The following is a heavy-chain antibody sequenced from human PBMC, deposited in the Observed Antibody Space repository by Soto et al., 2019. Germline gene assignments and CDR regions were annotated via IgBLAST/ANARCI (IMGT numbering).Heavy chain of an antibody. Sequence: GASVKVSSKASGYTFTSYGISWVRQAPGQGLEWMGRISAFNGNTNYAQKFQDRVTMTTDTSTSTAYMELRSLRSDDTAVYYCARIKDGWFDPWGQGTLVTVSS. J-gene: IGHJ5*02. CDR3: ARIKDGWFDP. D-gene: IGHD2-15*01. V-gene: IGHV1-18*01. CDR2: ISAFNGNT. CDR1: GYTFTSYG.